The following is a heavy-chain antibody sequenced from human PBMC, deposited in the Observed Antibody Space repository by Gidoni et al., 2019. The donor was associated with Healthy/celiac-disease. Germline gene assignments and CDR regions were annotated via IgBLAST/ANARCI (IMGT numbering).Heavy chain of an antibody. Sequence: QVQLVQSGAEVKKPGASVTVSCKASGYTFTSYYMHWVRQAPGQGLEWMGIINPSGGSTSYAQKFQGRVTMTRDTSTSTVYMELSSLRSEDTAVYYCARDMRYCSGGSCYSISSAAFDIWGQGTMVTVSS. V-gene: IGHV1-46*01. CDR2: INPSGGST. J-gene: IGHJ3*02. CDR3: ARDMRYCSGGSCYSISSAAFDI. D-gene: IGHD2-15*01. CDR1: GYTFTSYY.